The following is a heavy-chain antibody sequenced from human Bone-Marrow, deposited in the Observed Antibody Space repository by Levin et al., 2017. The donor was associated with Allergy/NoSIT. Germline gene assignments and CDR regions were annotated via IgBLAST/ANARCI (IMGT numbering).Heavy chain of an antibody. J-gene: IGHJ4*02. D-gene: IGHD3-10*01. CDR3: ARGTYAYGSFDS. CDR1: GGSISSGTHY. CDR2: ISNSGKT. V-gene: IGHV4-61*03. Sequence: SSETLSLTCNVSGGSISSGTHYWSWIRQPPGKGLEWIAYISNSGKTNWNPSLESRVTVSVNRSTNHFSLTVTSVTATDTAVYYCARGTYAYGSFDSWGQGTLVTVSS.